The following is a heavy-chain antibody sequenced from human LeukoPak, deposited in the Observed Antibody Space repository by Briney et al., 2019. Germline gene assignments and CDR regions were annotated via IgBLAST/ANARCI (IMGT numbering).Heavy chain of an antibody. CDR2: INPKSGGT. Sequence: ASVKVSCKASGYTFIAYYIHWVRQAPGQGLEWMGWINPKSGGTNYAQKFQGRVTMTRDTSITTAYMELSRLRLDDTAIYYCARGGAYGSESYSFDYWGQGTLVAVSS. J-gene: IGHJ4*02. CDR1: GYTFIAYY. D-gene: IGHD3-10*01. V-gene: IGHV1-2*02. CDR3: ARGGAYGSESYSFDY.